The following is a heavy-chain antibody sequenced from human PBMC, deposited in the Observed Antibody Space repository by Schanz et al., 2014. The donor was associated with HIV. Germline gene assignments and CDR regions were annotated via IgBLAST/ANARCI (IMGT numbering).Heavy chain of an antibody. CDR3: ARRRGWGSYRYFPYGLDV. V-gene: IGHV1-8*02. CDR2: MNPNRGNA. J-gene: IGHJ6*02. CDR1: GGIFSYHA. Sequence: QVQLVQSGAEVKKPGSSVKVSCKASGGIFSYHAINWVRQAPGQGLEWMGWMNPNRGNAGFAQNFQGRVTLTRDTSITTAYMELTSLRPEDTAVYYCARRRGWGSYRYFPYGLDVWGQGTTVTVSS. D-gene: IGHD3-16*02.